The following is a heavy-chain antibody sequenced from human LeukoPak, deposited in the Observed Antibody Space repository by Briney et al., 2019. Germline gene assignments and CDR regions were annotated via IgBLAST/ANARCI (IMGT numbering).Heavy chain of an antibody. Sequence: PGGSLRLSCEASGFTFSAYEMDWVRQAPGKGLEWVAYISKSGDSGTTIYYADSVRGRFTISRDNAKNSVYLQMNSLTDEDTAVYYCASLWELTSAWGQGTPVTVSS. J-gene: IGHJ5*02. CDR3: ASLWELTSA. D-gene: IGHD1-26*01. V-gene: IGHV3-48*03. CDR1: GFTFSAYE. CDR2: ISKSGDSGTTI.